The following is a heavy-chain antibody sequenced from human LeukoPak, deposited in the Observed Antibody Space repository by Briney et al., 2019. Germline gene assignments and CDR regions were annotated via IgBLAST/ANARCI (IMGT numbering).Heavy chain of an antibody. V-gene: IGHV4-4*07. CDR1: GGSISNYY. Sequence: SETLSLTCTVSGGSISNYYWSWIRQPAGKGLEWIGRIYTSGSTNYNPSLKSRVTMSVDTSKNQFSLKLSSVTAADTAVYYCARHAYCSSTSCYMGYYYYYYMDVWGKGTTVTVSS. CDR2: IYTSGST. D-gene: IGHD2-2*02. CDR3: ARHAYCSSTSCYMGYYYYYYMDV. J-gene: IGHJ6*03.